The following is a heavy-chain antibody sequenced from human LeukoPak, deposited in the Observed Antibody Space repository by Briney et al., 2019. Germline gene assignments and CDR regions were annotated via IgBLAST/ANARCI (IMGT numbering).Heavy chain of an antibody. D-gene: IGHD6-13*01. CDR1: GYSFTSYW. CDR2: IYPGDSDT. CDR3: ARPGFEAAAGGLEGAFDI. J-gene: IGHJ3*02. Sequence: GESLKISCKGSGYSFTSYWIGWVRQMPGKGLEWMGIIYPGDSDTRYSPSFQGQVTISADKSISTAYLQWSSLKASDTAMYYCARPGFEAAAGGLEGAFDIWGQGTMVTVSS. V-gene: IGHV5-51*01.